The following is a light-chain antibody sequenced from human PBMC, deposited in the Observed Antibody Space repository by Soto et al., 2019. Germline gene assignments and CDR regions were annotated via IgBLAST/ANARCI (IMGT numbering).Light chain of an antibody. CDR2: GAS. J-gene: IGKJ1*01. CDR1: QSVSSSY. Sequence: EIVLTQSPGTVSLSPGERATLSCRASQSVSSSYLAWYQQKPGQAPRLLIYGASSRATGIPDRFSGSGSGTDFTLTISRLEPEDFAVYYCQQYRSSPKTFGQGTKVDIK. CDR3: QQYRSSPKT. V-gene: IGKV3-20*01.